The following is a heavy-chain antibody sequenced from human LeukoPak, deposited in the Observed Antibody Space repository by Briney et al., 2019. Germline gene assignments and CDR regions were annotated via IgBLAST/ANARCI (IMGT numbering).Heavy chain of an antibody. V-gene: IGHV4-34*01. CDR2: INHSGST. D-gene: IGHD3-10*01. J-gene: IGHJ5*02. Sequence: SETLSLTCAVYGGSFSGYYWSWIRQPPGKGLEWIGEINHSGSTNYNPSLKSRVTISVDTSKNQFSLKLSSVTAADTAVYYCAISDWFDPWGQGTLVTVPS. CDR3: AISDWFDP. CDR1: GGSFSGYY.